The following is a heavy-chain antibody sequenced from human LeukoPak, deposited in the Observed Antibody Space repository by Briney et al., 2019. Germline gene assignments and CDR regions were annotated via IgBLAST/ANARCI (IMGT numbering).Heavy chain of an antibody. CDR3: ARDRAFHCSGGSCYPGMDV. V-gene: IGHV1-46*01. J-gene: IGHJ6*02. Sequence: ASVKVSCKASGYTFTSYYMHWVRQAPGQGLEWMGIINPSGGSTSYARKFQGRVTITADKSTSTAYMELSSLRSEDTAVYYCARDRAFHCSGGSCYPGMDVWGQGTTVTVSS. CDR1: GYTFTSYY. D-gene: IGHD2-15*01. CDR2: INPSGGST.